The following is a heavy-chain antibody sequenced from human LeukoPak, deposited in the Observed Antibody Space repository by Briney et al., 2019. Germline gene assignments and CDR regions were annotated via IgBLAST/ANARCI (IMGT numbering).Heavy chain of an antibody. CDR2: IYYSGTT. D-gene: IGHD6-19*01. Sequence: SETLSLTCTVSGGSVSSGSYYWSWIRQPPGKGLEWIGYIYYSGTTNYSPSLKSRVTISVDTSKNQFSLKLSSATAADTAVYYCARVMGSGWTGFDYWGQGTLVTVSS. CDR1: GGSVSSGSYY. V-gene: IGHV4-61*01. J-gene: IGHJ4*02. CDR3: ARVMGSGWTGFDY.